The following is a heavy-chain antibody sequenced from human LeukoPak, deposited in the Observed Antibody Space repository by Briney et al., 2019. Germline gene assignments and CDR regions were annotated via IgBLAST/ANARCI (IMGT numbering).Heavy chain of an antibody. J-gene: IGHJ4*02. CDR1: GFPFSSYA. Sequence: GGSLRLSCAASGFPFSSYAMSWVRQAPGKGLEWVSAISGSGGSTYYADSVKGRFTISRDNSKNTLYLQMNSLRAEDTAVYYCAKDLGSSGWYFKGYFDYWGQGTLVAVSS. D-gene: IGHD6-19*01. CDR3: AKDLGSSGWYFKGYFDY. V-gene: IGHV3-23*01. CDR2: ISGSGGST.